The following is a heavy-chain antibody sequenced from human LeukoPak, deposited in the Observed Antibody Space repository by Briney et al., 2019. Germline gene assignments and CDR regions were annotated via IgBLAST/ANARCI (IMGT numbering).Heavy chain of an antibody. CDR3: ARHVGYYGSGSYLTYFDY. CDR1: GSSISSYY. CDR2: IYYSGST. Sequence: SETLSLTCTVSGSSISSYYWSWIRQPPGKGLEWIGYIYYSGSTNYNPSLKSRVTISVDTSKNQFSLKLSSVTAADTAVYYRARHVGYYGSGSYLTYFDYWGQGTLVTVSS. J-gene: IGHJ4*02. D-gene: IGHD3-10*01. V-gene: IGHV4-59*08.